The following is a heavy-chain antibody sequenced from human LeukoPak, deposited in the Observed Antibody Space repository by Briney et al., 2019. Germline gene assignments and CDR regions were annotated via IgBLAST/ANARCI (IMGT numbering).Heavy chain of an antibody. CDR2: IYYSGST. Sequence: SETLSLTCTVSGGSISSYYWSWIRQPPGKGLEWIGYIYYSGSTTYNPSLKSRVTISVDTSKNQFSLKLSSVTAADTAVYYCASNYYDSSGYSDAFVIWGQGTMVTVSS. J-gene: IGHJ3*02. CDR1: GGSISSYY. V-gene: IGHV4-59*01. CDR3: ASNYYDSSGYSDAFVI. D-gene: IGHD3-22*01.